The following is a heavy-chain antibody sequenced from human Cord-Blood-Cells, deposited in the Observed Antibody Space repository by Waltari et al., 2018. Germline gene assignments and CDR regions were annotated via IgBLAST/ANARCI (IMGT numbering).Heavy chain of an antibody. D-gene: IGHD2-2*01. CDR3: ARDSRYCSSTSCYWFDP. CDR2: IIPIFSTA. J-gene: IGHJ5*02. Sequence: VNQVQYGAKVMKPGTSVKVPCKASGGTFSSSDISWLRQTREQGLEWMGGIIPIFSTANYAQKLQGRVTITADESTSTAYMELSSLRSEDTAVYYCARDSRYCSSTSCYWFDPWGQGTLVTVSS. V-gene: IGHV1-69*01. CDR1: GGTFSSSD.